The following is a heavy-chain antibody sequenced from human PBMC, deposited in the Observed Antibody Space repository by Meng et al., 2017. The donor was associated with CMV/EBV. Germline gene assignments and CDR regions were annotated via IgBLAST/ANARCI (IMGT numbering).Heavy chain of an antibody. CDR1: GFTFSNYW. Sequence: LSCTGSGFTFSNYWMQWVRQGPGEGLVWISRLNEDGSRTDYADSVKGRFTIFRDNSRNTLYLQMNSLRGDDTAVYYCAMDLSGRVDQWGQGTLVTVSS. CDR2: LNEDGSRT. J-gene: IGHJ4*02. D-gene: IGHD1-26*01. CDR3: AMDLSGRVDQ. V-gene: IGHV3-74*01.